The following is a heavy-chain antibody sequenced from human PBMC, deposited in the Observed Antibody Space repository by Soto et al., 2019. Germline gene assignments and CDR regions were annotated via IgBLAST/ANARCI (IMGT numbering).Heavy chain of an antibody. J-gene: IGHJ4*02. CDR3: ASEDIIVMVTAPNFDF. V-gene: IGHV3-30*04. D-gene: IGHD2-21*02. CDR2: ISSDGRNK. CDR1: GFSFSSYT. Sequence: QVQLVESGGGVVQPGRSLRLSCAASGFSFSSYTMHWVRQAPGKGLEWVAVISSDGRNKYYADPVKGRVTISRDNSKNTLYLQMNSLSSEDTAVYFCASEDIIVMVTAPNFDFWGQGTLVTVSS.